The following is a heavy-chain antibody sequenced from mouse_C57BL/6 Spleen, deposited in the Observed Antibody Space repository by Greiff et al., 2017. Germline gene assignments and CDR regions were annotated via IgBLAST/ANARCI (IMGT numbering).Heavy chain of an antibody. Sequence: VQLKESGPGFVKPSQSLSLTCSVTGYSITSGYYWNWIRQFPGNKLEWMGYISYDGSNNYNPSLKNRISITRDTSKNQFFLKLNSVTTEDTATYYCAREDTSFAYWGQGTLVTVSA. CDR1: GYSITSGYY. CDR3: AREDTSFAY. J-gene: IGHJ3*01. CDR2: ISYDGSN. V-gene: IGHV3-6*01.